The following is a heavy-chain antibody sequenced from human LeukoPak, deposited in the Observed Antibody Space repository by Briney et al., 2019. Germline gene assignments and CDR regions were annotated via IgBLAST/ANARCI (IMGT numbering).Heavy chain of an antibody. J-gene: IGHJ4*02. Sequence: ASVKVSCKASGYTFTGYYMHWVRQAPGQGLEWMGRINPNSGGTNYAQKFQGRVTMTRDTSISTAYMELSRLRSDDTAVYYCARAPQQPKYSISWYHYFDYWGQGTLVTVSS. CDR3: ARAPQQPKYSISWYHYFDY. V-gene: IGHV1-2*06. CDR1: GYTFTGYY. CDR2: INPNSGGT. D-gene: IGHD6-13*01.